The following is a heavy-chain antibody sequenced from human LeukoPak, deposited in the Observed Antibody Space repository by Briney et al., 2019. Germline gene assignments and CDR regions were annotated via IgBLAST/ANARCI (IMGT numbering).Heavy chain of an antibody. D-gene: IGHD3-22*01. Sequence: PGGSLRLSCAASGLTVSSYSMNWVRQAPGKGLEWVSYISSSSSTIYYADSVKGRFTVSRDNAKNSLYLQMNSLRAEDTAVYYCARGTFDYYDSSGAGGIAFDIWGQGTMVTVSS. CDR3: ARGTFDYYDSSGAGGIAFDI. CDR1: GLTVSSYS. CDR2: ISSSSSTI. V-gene: IGHV3-48*04. J-gene: IGHJ3*02.